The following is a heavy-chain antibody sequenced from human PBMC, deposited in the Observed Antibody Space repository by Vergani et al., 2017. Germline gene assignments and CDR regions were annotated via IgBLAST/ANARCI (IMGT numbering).Heavy chain of an antibody. Sequence: QVQLVQSGAEVKKPGSSVKVSCKASGGTFSSYAISWVRQAPGQGLEWMGRIIPIFGTANYAQQFQGRVTLTADESTSTAYMELSSLRSEDTAVYYCASLRRVYGGNSADRGDWFDPWGQGTLVTVSS. CDR1: GGTFSSYA. D-gene: IGHD4-23*01. J-gene: IGHJ5*02. CDR3: ASLRRVYGGNSADRGDWFDP. CDR2: IIPIFGTA. V-gene: IGHV1-69*18.